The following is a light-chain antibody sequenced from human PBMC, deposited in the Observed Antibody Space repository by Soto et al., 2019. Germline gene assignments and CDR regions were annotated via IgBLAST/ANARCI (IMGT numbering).Light chain of an antibody. J-gene: IGLJ1*01. Sequence: VVTQEPSLTVSPGGTVTLAGGASTGAVTNGHYPYWFQQKPGQAPRTPIYDTTNRHSWTPARFSGSLLGGKAALTLSGAQPEDEAEYYCLLSYNGPYVFGTGPKVTVL. CDR1: TGAVTNGHY. CDR3: LLSYNGPYV. CDR2: DTT. V-gene: IGLV7-46*01.